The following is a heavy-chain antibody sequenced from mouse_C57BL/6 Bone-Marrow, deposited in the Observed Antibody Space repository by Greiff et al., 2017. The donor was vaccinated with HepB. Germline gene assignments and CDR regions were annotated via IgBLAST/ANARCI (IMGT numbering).Heavy chain of an antibody. D-gene: IGHD1-1*01. CDR1: GYAFSSYW. CDR3: ARQGYYGSSLFDV. V-gene: IGHV1-80*01. J-gene: IGHJ1*03. CDR2: IYPGDGDT. Sequence: QVQLQQSGAELVKPGASVKISCKASGYAFSSYWMNWVKQRPGKGLEWIGQIYPGDGDTNYNGKFKGKATLTADKSSRTAYMLLSSLTSEDSAVYFCARQGYYGSSLFDVWGTGTTVTVSS.